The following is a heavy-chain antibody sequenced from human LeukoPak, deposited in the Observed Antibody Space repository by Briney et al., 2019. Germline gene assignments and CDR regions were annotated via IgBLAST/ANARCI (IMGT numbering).Heavy chain of an antibody. Sequence: GRSLRLSCPASGFTFNTYGRHWVCQAPGKGLEWVAVISYDGSKKYYADSVKGRFTISRDNSKNTLYLQMNRLRPEDTAVYYCARVTVTAPDYLGQGTLVTVSS. CDR2: ISYDGSKK. CDR1: GFTFNTYG. CDR3: ARVTVTAPDY. J-gene: IGHJ4*02. V-gene: IGHV3-30*03. D-gene: IGHD2-21*02.